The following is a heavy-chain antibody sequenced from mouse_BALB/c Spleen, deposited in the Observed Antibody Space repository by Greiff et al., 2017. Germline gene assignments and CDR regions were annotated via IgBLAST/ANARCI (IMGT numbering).Heavy chain of an antibody. V-gene: IGHV10-1*02. D-gene: IGHD6-5*01. J-gene: IGHJ4*01. CDR1: GFTFNTYA. CDR3: VRPAYVFYAMDY. CDR2: IRSISNNYAT. Sequence: EVKLVESGGGLVQPKGSLKLSCAASGFTFNTYAMNWVRQAPGKGLEWVARIRSISNNYATYYADSVKDRFTISRDDSQSMLYLQMNNLKTEDTSMYYCVRPAYVFYAMDYWGQGTSVTVSS.